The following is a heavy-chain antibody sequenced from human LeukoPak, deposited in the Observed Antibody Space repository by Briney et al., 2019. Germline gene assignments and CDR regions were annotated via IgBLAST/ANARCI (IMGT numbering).Heavy chain of an antibody. CDR3: ARLGSSSWPYYFHY. V-gene: IGHV5-51*01. J-gene: IGHJ4*02. CDR2: LYPGDSDT. D-gene: IGHD6-13*01. Sequence: GESLKISCKGSGYTFTSYWIAWVRQMPGKGLEWMGILYPGDSDTRYSPSFEGQVTISADKPISTAYLQWSSLKASDTAMYYCARLGSSSWPYYFHYWGQGTLVTVSS. CDR1: GYTFTSYW.